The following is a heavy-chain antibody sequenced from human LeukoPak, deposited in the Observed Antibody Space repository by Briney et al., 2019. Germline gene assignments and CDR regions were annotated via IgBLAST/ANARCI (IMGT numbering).Heavy chain of an antibody. CDR2: IHPNSGDT. CDR1: GYXFSAYY. Sequence: ASVKVSCKASGYXFSAYYISWVRQAPGQGLEWMGWIHPNSGDTHNAQNFQDRVTLTRETSINTAYMELTRLTSDDTAMYYCAVMAAPDAAFEYWGQGSLVTVSS. D-gene: IGHD6-25*01. CDR3: AVMAAPDAAFEY. J-gene: IGHJ4*02. V-gene: IGHV1-2*02.